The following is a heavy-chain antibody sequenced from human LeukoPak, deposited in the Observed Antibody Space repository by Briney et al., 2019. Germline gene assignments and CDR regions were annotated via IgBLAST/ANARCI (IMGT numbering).Heavy chain of an antibody. CDR1: GGSFSGYY. CDR2: INHSGST. J-gene: IGHJ4*02. CDR3: ARVAYSSGHDY. V-gene: IGHV4-34*01. Sequence: SETLSLTCAVYGGSFSGYYWSWIRQPPGKGLEWIGEINHSGSTNYNPSLKSRVTISVDTSKNQFSLKLSSVTAADTAVYYCARVAYSSGHDYWGQGALVTVPS. D-gene: IGHD6-19*01.